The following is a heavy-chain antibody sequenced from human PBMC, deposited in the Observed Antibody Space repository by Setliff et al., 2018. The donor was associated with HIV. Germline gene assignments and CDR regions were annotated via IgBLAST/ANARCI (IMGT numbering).Heavy chain of an antibody. CDR2: IKQDGSDK. V-gene: IGHV3-7*03. CDR1: GFSFGSNW. J-gene: IGHJ4*02. CDR3: ASLYCSSSNCYEDY. Sequence: LRLSCAASGFSFGSNWMSWVRQAPGKGLEWVANIKQDGSDKYYVDSVKGRFIISRDNAKNSVYLQMNSLRAEDTAVYYCASLYCSSSNCYEDYWGQGTLVTVSS. D-gene: IGHD2-2*01.